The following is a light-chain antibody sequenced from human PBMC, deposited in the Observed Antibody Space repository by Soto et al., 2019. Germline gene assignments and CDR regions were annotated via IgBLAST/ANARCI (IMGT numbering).Light chain of an antibody. Sequence: QSALTQPASVSGSPGQSITISCTAASSDVGSYNLVSWYQHHPGKAPKLMIYEVSKRPSGFSNRFSGSKSGNTASLTISGLHAEDEADYYCSSYAGSSTVFGGGTKLTVL. CDR1: SSDVGSYNL. V-gene: IGLV2-23*02. J-gene: IGLJ2*01. CDR2: EVS. CDR3: SSYAGSSTV.